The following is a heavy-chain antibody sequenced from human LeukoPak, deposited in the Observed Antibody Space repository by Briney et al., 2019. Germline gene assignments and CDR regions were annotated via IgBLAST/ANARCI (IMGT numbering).Heavy chain of an antibody. CDR2: IYYSGST. Sequence: SETLSLTCTVSGGSIGSRNYYWGWIRQPPGKGLEWIGSIYYSGSTYYNPSLKSRVTISVDTSKNQFSLKLNSLTAADTAVYYCARSRKNDCTSTSCYTDYWGQGALVTVSS. D-gene: IGHD2-2*02. CDR3: ARSRKNDCTSTSCYTDY. J-gene: IGHJ4*02. CDR1: GGSIGSRNYY. V-gene: IGHV4-39*01.